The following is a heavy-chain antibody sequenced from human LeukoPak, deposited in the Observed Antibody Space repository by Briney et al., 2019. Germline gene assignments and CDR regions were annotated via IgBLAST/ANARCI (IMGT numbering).Heavy chain of an antibody. V-gene: IGHV4-34*01. CDR3: ASLYSGYDLDYGMDV. CDR1: GGSFSGYY. J-gene: IGHJ6*02. D-gene: IGHD5-12*01. Sequence: SETLSLTCAVYGGSFSGYYWSWIRQPPGKGLEWIGEINHSGSTNYNPSLKSRVTISVDTSKNQFSLKLSSATAADTAVYYCASLYSGYDLDYGMDVWGQGTTVTVSS. CDR2: INHSGST.